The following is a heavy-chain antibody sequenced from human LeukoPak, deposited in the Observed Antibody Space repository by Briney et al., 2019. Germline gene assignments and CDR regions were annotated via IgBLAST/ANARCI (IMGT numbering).Heavy chain of an antibody. CDR1: GFTFSSYA. V-gene: IGHV3-23*01. Sequence: PGGSLRLSCAASGFTFSSYAMSWVRQAPGKGLEWVSAISGSGGSTYYADSVKGRFTVSRDNSKNTLYLQMNSLRAEDTAVYYCAKALSIAVRPFHFDYWGRGTLVTVSS. D-gene: IGHD6-6*01. CDR2: ISGSGGST. CDR3: AKALSIAVRPFHFDY. J-gene: IGHJ4*02.